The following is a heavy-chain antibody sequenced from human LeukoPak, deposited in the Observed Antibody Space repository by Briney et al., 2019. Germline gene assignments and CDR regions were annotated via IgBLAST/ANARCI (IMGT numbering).Heavy chain of an antibody. Sequence: QPGRSLRLSCTASGFIFSNSGMHWVRQAPGKGLEWVAVISYDDNYKYYVDSVKGRFTISRDNSKNKLSLQMNSLRPEDSAIYYCARFWDYYGMDVWGQGTTAIVSS. J-gene: IGHJ6*02. CDR2: ISYDDNYK. D-gene: IGHD3-16*01. V-gene: IGHV3-30*03. CDR1: GFIFSNSG. CDR3: ARFWDYYGMDV.